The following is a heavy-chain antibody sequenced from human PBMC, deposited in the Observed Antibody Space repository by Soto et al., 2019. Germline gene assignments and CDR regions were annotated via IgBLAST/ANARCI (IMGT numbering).Heavy chain of an antibody. CDR2: ISYDGSNK. V-gene: IGHV3-30-3*01. J-gene: IGHJ4*02. D-gene: IGHD4-17*01. CDR1: GFTFSSYA. CDR3: EREGRWLAFDY. Sequence: QVQLVESGGGVVQPGRSLRLSCAASGFTFSSYAMHWVRQAPGKGLEWVAVISYDGSNKYYADSVKGRFTISRDNSKKTLYMQMNSLRAEDTAVYYCEREGRWLAFDYWGQGTLVTVSS.